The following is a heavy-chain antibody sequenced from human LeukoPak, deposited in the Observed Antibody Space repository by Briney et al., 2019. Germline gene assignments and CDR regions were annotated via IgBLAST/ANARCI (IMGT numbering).Heavy chain of an antibody. J-gene: IGHJ3*02. D-gene: IGHD2-2*01. CDR3: AREETSDAFDI. V-gene: IGHV1-69*06. CDR1: GGTFSSYA. Sequence: SVKVACKAAGGTFSSYAISWVRQAPGQGLEWMGGIIPIFGTANYAQKFQGRVTITADKSTSTAYMELSSLRSEDTAVYYCAREETSDAFDIWGQGTMVTVSS. CDR2: IIPIFGTA.